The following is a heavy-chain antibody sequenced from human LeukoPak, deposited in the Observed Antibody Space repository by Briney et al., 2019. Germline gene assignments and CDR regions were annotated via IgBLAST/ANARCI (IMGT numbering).Heavy chain of an antibody. CDR1: GYTFTSYD. J-gene: IGHJ6*02. Sequence: ASVTVSWKASGYTFTSYDINWVRQATGQGLVWMGCMHLNSGNTGYAQKFQGRVTMTRNTSISTAYMELSSLRSEDTAVYYCARRGSWYLLYYYYGMDVWGQGTTVTVSS. V-gene: IGHV1-8*01. CDR3: ARRGSWYLLYYYYGMDV. CDR2: MHLNSGNT. D-gene: IGHD6-13*01.